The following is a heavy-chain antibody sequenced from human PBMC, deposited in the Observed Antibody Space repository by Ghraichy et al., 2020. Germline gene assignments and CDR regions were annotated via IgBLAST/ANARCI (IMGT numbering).Heavy chain of an antibody. V-gene: IGHV3-48*02. D-gene: IGHD6-13*01. J-gene: IGHJ4*02. CDR1: GFTFSTYS. CDR2: IGSSSGIR. CDR3: ARDSSNSYDYFDY. Sequence: GALRLSCAASGFTFSTYSMNWVRQAPGKGLEWVSYIGSSSGIRYYADSVKGRFTISRDNAKNSLYLQMNSLRDEDTAVYYCARDSSNSYDYFDYWGQGTLVTVSS.